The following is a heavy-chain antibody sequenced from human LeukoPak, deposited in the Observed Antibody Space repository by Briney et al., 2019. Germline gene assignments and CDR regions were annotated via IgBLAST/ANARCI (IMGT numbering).Heavy chain of an antibody. CDR3: ARGEWLRSHYFDF. CDR2: IKQDGSEK. Sequence: GGSLRLSCAASGFTFSSHWMSWVRQAPGEGLERVANIKQDGSEKYYVDSVKGRFTISRDNAKNSLYLQMNSLRAEDTAVYYCARGEWLRSHYFDFWGQGTLVTVSS. CDR1: GFTFSSHW. J-gene: IGHJ4*02. V-gene: IGHV3-7*01. D-gene: IGHD5-12*01.